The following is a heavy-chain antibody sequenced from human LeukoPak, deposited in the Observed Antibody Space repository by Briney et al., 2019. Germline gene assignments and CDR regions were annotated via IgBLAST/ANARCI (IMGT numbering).Heavy chain of an antibody. J-gene: IGHJ4*02. V-gene: IGHV3-74*01. CDR1: GFGFSSNW. D-gene: IGHD3-3*01. Sequence: GGSLRLSCAASGFGFSSNWMHWVRHAPGQGLVWVSRIKGDGISTNYADSVKGRFTISRDIAKNTLYLQMNSLRAEDTGVYYCAKDHYWSIDYWGRGTLVTVSS. CDR2: IKGDGIST. CDR3: AKDHYWSIDY.